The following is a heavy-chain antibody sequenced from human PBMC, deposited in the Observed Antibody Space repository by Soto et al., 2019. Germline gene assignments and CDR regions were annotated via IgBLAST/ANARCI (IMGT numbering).Heavy chain of an antibody. CDR3: ARDRLRYNWNDFPYYYYGMDV. Sequence: GGSLRLSCAASGLTFDDYTMHWVRQAPGKGLEWVAVISYDGSNKYYADSVKGRFTISRDNSKNTLYLQMNSLRTEDTAVYYCARDRLRYNWNDFPYYYYGMDVWGQGTTVTVSS. V-gene: IGHV3-30-3*01. D-gene: IGHD1-1*01. J-gene: IGHJ6*02. CDR1: GLTFDDYT. CDR2: ISYDGSNK.